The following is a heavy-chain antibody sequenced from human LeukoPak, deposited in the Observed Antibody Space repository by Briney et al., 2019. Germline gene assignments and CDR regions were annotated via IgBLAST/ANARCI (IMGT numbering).Heavy chain of an antibody. CDR1: GYSISSGYY. CDR2: IYHSGST. J-gene: IGHJ4*02. CDR3: ARGTSGYEASFDY. V-gene: IGHV4-38-2*02. D-gene: IGHD5-18*01. Sequence: SETLSLTCTVSGYSISSGYYWGWIRQPPGKGLEWIGSIYHSGSTYYNPSLKSRVTISVDTSKNQFSLKLSSVTAADTAVYYCARGTSGYEASFDYWGQGTLVTASS.